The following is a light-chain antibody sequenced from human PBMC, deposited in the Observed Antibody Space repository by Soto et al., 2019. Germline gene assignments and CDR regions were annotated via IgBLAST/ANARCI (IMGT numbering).Light chain of an antibody. Sequence: QSVLTLPPSVSAAPGQTVTISCSGSSSNIGKYYVSWYQQLPGEAPKLLIYDSNKRPSGIPERFSASRSGTSATLGITGLQTGDEADYYCGAWDDSLRLYVFGPGTKVTVL. J-gene: IGLJ1*01. CDR1: SSNIGKYY. CDR3: GAWDDSLRLYV. V-gene: IGLV1-51*01. CDR2: DSN.